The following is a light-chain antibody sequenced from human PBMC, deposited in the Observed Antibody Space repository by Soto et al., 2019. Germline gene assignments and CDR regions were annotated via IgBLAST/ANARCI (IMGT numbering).Light chain of an antibody. CDR1: QAISIW. V-gene: IGKV1-12*01. CDR3: QQANSFPLT. Sequence: DIQMTQSPSSVSASVGDRVTITCRASQAISIWLAWYQQKPGKAPTLLMYAASNLQSGVPSRFSGSGSGTDFTLTISTLQPEDFATYYCQQANSFPLTFGGGTKVE. CDR2: AAS. J-gene: IGKJ4*01.